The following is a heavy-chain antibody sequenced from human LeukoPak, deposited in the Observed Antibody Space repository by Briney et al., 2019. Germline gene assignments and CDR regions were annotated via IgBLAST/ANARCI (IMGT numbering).Heavy chain of an antibody. CDR2: ISAYNGNT. J-gene: IGHJ4*02. V-gene: IGHV1-18*01. CDR3: ARDRYSGSYSHPGIDY. D-gene: IGHD1-26*01. CDR1: GYTFTSYG. Sequence: ASVKVSCKASGYTFTSYGISWVRQAPGQGLEWMGWISAYNGNTNYAQKLQGRVTMTTDTSTSTAYMELRSLRSDDTAVYYGARDRYSGSYSHPGIDYWGQGTLVTVSS.